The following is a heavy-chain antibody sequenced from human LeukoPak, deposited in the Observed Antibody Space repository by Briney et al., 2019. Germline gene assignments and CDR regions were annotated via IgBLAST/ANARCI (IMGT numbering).Heavy chain of an antibody. CDR1: GFTFSSYW. J-gene: IGHJ4*02. CDR2: IKQDGSEK. Sequence: GGSLRLSCAASGFTFSSYWMSWVRQAPGKGLEWVANIKQDGSEKYYVDSVKGRFTISRDNAKNSLYLQMNSLRAEDTAVYYCARDPPYSSSWYVGFFGVGFGDYWGQGTLVTVSS. V-gene: IGHV3-7*01. D-gene: IGHD6-13*01. CDR3: ARDPPYSSSWYVGFFGVGFGDY.